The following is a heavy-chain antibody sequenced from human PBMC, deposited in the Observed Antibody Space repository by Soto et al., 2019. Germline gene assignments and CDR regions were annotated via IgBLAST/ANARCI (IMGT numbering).Heavy chain of an antibody. V-gene: IGHV1-69*13. J-gene: IGHJ4*02. D-gene: IGHD3-3*01. CDR2: ILPVSAPP. CDR1: GGTLNNYA. CDR3: ATDSNYDVSNSF. Sequence: SVKVSCKASGGTLNNYAINWVRQAPGQGLEWMGGILPVSAPPDYAQKFQGRVSITADHSTSTVYMELSRLKSDDTAVYFCATDSNYDVSNSFWGQGTLVTVLL.